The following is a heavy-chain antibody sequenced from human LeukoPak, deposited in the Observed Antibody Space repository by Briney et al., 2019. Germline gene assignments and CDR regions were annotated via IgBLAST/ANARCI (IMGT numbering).Heavy chain of an antibody. J-gene: IGHJ4*02. V-gene: IGHV3-7*01. D-gene: IGHD1-7*01. Sequence: AGYLRLYCAASGFTFTNYWMTWLGQAPGKGPKCVANIKQDGSETNYVDSVRGRFTIARDNTKNSLYLQMTSLRGEDTAVYYCASRAGRPGNTPWCFDYWGQGALVTVSS. CDR1: GFTFTNYW. CDR2: IKQDGSET. CDR3: ASRAGRPGNTPWCFDY.